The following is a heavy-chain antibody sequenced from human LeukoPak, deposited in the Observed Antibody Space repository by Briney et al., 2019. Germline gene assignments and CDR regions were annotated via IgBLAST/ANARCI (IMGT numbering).Heavy chain of an antibody. V-gene: IGHV3-7*01. CDR1: GFTFSTYW. J-gene: IGHJ4*02. D-gene: IGHD6-13*01. Sequence: GGSLRLSCAASGFTFSTYWMSWVRQAPGKGLEWVANIKQDGSEKYYLDSVKGRFTISRDNAKNSLYLQMDSLRAEDTAVYFCTREAAAGIDYWGQGTLVTVSS. CDR3: TREAAAGIDY. CDR2: IKQDGSEK.